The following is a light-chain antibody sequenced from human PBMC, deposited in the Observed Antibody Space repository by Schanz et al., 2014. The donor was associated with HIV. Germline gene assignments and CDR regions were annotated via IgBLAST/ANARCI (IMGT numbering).Light chain of an antibody. CDR3: QTWATGIVV. Sequence: QPVLTQSPSASASLGASVKLTCTLSSGYSSYAIAWHQQQPEKGPRYLMRLNSDGSHTKGDGIPDRFSGSSSGAERYLTISSLQSDDEADYYCQTWATGIVVFGGGTKLTVL. CDR2: LNSDGSH. CDR1: SGYSSYA. V-gene: IGLV4-69*02. J-gene: IGLJ2*01.